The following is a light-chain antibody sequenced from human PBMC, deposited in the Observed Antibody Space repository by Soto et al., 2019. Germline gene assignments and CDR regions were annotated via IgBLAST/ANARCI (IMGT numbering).Light chain of an antibody. Sequence: VLTQPASVSGSPGQSTTISCTGASSDDGSYNLVSWYQQHPGKAPKLVIYEVNKRPSGVSNRFSGSKSGNTASLTISGLQAEDEADYYCCSYAGSNNTFYVFGTGTNVTV. CDR1: SSDDGSYNL. V-gene: IGLV2-23*02. CDR2: EVN. CDR3: CSYAGSNNTFYV. J-gene: IGLJ1*01.